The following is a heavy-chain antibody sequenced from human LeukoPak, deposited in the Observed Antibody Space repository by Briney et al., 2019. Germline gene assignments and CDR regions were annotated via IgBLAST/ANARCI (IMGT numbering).Heavy chain of an antibody. V-gene: IGHV3-66*01. Sequence: GGSLRLSCAASGFTVSSNYMSWVRQAPGKGLEWVSVIYSGGSTYYADSVKGRFTISRDNSKNTLYLQMNSLRAEDTAVYYCARDQNPQTTVTYYYYYGMDVWGQGTTVTVSS. D-gene: IGHD4-17*01. CDR2: IYSGGST. CDR3: ARDQNPQTTVTYYYYYGMDV. J-gene: IGHJ6*02. CDR1: GFTVSSNY.